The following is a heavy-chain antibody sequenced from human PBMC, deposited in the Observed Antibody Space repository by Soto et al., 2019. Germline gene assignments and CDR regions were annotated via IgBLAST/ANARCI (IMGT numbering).Heavy chain of an antibody. D-gene: IGHD2-2*01. V-gene: IGHV3-30*18. CDR1: GFTFSSYG. CDR3: AKDLPAAANYYYYGMDV. CDR2: ISYEGSNK. Sequence: GGSLRLSCAASGFTFSSYGMHWVRQAPGKGLEWVAVISYEGSNKYDEDSVKGRFTISRDNSKNTLYLQMNSLRAEDTAVYYCAKDLPAAANYYYYGMDVWGQGTTVTVSS. J-gene: IGHJ6*02.